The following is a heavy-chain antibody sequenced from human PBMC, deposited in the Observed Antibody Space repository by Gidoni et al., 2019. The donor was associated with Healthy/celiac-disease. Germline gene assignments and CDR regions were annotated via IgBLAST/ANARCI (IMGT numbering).Heavy chain of an antibody. J-gene: IGHJ6*02. CDR3: AKEGGWPWGEWYYYGMDV. V-gene: IGHV3-23*01. CDR1: GFTFSSYA. Sequence: EVQLLESGGGLVQPGGSLRLSCAASGFTFSSYAMSWVRQAPGKGLGWVSAISGSGGSTYYADSVKGRFTISRDNSKNTLYLQMNSLRAEDTAVYYCAKEGGWPWGEWYYYGMDVWGQGTTVTVSS. CDR2: ISGSGGST. D-gene: IGHD6-19*01.